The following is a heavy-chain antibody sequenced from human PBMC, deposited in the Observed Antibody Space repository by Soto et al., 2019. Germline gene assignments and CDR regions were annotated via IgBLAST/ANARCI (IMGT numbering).Heavy chain of an antibody. CDR1: GYTFTSYD. CDR2: MNPNSGNT. Sequence: ASVKVSCKASGYTFTSYDINWVRQATGQGLEWMGWMNPNSGNTGYAQKFQGRVTMTRNTSISTAYMELSSLRSEDTAVYYCARGRITGYCSSTSCYNPFDWFAPWGQGTLVTVSS. V-gene: IGHV1-8*01. D-gene: IGHD2-2*02. CDR3: ARGRITGYCSSTSCYNPFDWFAP. J-gene: IGHJ5*02.